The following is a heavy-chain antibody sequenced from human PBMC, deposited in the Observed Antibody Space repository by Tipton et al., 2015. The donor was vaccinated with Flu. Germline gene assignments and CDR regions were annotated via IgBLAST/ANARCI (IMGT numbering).Heavy chain of an antibody. CDR2: TYYRSKWYS. V-gene: IGHV6-1*01. CDR3: ARETGHSDNYYYYGMDV. Sequence: GLVKPSQTLSLTCAISGDSVSTNSGAWNWIRQSPSRGLEWLGRTYYRSKWYSDYAVSVKSRLTINPDTSKNHLSLQLNSVTPEDTAVYFCARETGHSDNYYYYGMDVWGQGTTVTVSS. CDR1: GDSVSTNSGA. D-gene: IGHD5-12*01. J-gene: IGHJ6*02.